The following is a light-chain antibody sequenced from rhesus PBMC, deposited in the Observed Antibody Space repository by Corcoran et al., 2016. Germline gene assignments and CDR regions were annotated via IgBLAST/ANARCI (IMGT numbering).Light chain of an antibody. Sequence: IQMTQSPSSLSASVGDRVTITCQASQSLRNYLNWFQQKQGKSPKLLIYRASSLQSGFPFRFSGSGSGTVFTLTISSLQPEDFATYYYQQSYTYPFTFGPGTKLDI. J-gene: IGKJ3*01. CDR2: RAS. V-gene: IGKV1S9*01. CDR3: QQSYTYPFT. CDR1: QSLRNY.